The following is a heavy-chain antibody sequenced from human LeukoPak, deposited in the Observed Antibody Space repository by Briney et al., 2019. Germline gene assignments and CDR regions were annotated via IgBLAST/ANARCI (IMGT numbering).Heavy chain of an antibody. Sequence: TGGSLRLSCTASGFTFGDYAMSWFRQAPGKGLEWVGFIRSKAYGGTTEYAASVKGRFTISRDDSKSIAYLQMNSLKTEDTAVYYCTRRYYDILTGYYDYWGQGTLVTVSS. CDR3: TRRYYDILTGYYDY. CDR1: GFTFGDYA. D-gene: IGHD3-9*01. J-gene: IGHJ4*02. V-gene: IGHV3-49*03. CDR2: IRSKAYGGTT.